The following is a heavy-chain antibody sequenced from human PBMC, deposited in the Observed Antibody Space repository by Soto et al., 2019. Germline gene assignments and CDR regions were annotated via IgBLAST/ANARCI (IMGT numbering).Heavy chain of an antibody. Sequence: SATLSLTCTLSGGSVSASDWWNWFRPYPYKGLEWIAEVHISGHSNYNPSLRSRVSVSIDSSKNQFYLNLNSVTAADTAIYYCARVRQGCSANNCYFDPWGQGTQVTGSP. CDR1: GGSVSASDW. V-gene: IGHV4-4*02. D-gene: IGHD1-1*01. CDR3: ARVRQGCSANNCYFDP. CDR2: VHISGHS. J-gene: IGHJ5*01.